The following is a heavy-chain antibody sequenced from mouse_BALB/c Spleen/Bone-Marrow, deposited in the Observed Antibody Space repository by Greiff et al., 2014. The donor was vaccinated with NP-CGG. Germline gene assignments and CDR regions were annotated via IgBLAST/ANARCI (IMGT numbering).Heavy chain of an antibody. J-gene: IGHJ4*01. CDR3: ARHLYGNYGSMDY. Sequence: EVQGVESGGGLVPPGGSLKLSCATSGFTFSDYYMYWVRQTPEKRLEWVAYISNGGGSTYYPDTVKGRFTISRDNAKNTLYLQMSRRKSEDTAMYYCARHLYGNYGSMDYWGQGTSVTVSS. V-gene: IGHV5-12*02. CDR2: ISNGGGST. D-gene: IGHD2-1*01. CDR1: GFTFSDYY.